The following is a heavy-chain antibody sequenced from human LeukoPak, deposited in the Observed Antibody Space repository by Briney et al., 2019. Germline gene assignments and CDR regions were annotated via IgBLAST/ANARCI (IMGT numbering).Heavy chain of an antibody. V-gene: IGHV4-34*01. CDR3: ARGRRGYSYGTYYYYYYMDV. CDR1: GFTFSSYG. J-gene: IGHJ6*03. CDR2: INLSGST. Sequence: GSLRLSCAASGFTFSSYGMSWIRQPPGKGLEWIGEINLSGSTNYNPSLKSRVTISVDTSKNQFSLKLSSVTAADTAVYYCARGRRGYSYGTYYYYYYMDVWGKGTTVTVSS. D-gene: IGHD5-18*01.